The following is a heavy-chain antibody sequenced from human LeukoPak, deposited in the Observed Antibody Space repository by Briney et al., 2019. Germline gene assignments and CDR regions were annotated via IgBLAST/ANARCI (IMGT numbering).Heavy chain of an antibody. CDR2: IIPIFGTA. CDR1: GGTFSSYA. D-gene: IGHD2-2*01. Sequence: ASVKVSCKASGGTFSSYAISWVRQAPGPGLEWMGGIIPIFGTANYAQKFQGRVTITTDESTSTAYMELSSLRSEDTAVYYCARESPPPPAAIDPWGQGTLVTVSS. J-gene: IGHJ5*02. CDR3: ARESPPPPAAIDP. V-gene: IGHV1-69*05.